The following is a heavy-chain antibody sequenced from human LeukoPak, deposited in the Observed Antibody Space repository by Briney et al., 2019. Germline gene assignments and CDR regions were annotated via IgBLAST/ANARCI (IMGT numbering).Heavy chain of an antibody. D-gene: IGHD2-2*01. Sequence: SETLSLTCAVYGGSLSNYYWSWIRQPPGKGLEWVGQINHSGRSTYYNPSLKGRVTISVDSSKNQFSLKVNSVTAADTAMYYCARPMYCSSTTCAGPFQIWGQGTMVTVSP. V-gene: IGHV4-34*01. J-gene: IGHJ3*02. CDR2: INHSGRST. CDR3: ARPMYCSSTTCAGPFQI. CDR1: GGSLSNYY.